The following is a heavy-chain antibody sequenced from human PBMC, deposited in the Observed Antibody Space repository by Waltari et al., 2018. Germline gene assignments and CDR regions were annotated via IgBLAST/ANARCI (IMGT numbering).Heavy chain of an antibody. J-gene: IGHJ4*02. CDR2: ISMSSSTV. Sequence: EVHLVQSGGGLVQPGGSLRLSCAASGFNFSSYSMDWFRQAPGKGLEWVSYISMSSSTVYYADSVKGRFTIARDNAKNSLYLQMNSLRAEDTAVYYCAREYYTHFDYWGQGTLVTVSS. CDR3: AREYYTHFDY. CDR1: GFNFSSYS. V-gene: IGHV3-48*01. D-gene: IGHD3-10*01.